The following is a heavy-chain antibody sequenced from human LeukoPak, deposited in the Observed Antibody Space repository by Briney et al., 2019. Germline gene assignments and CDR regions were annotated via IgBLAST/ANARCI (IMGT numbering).Heavy chain of an antibody. CDR3: ARGGSHRGGARRFWFDP. CDR2: IIPIFGTA. D-gene: IGHD6-6*01. V-gene: IGHV1-69*13. J-gene: IGHJ5*02. CDR1: GGTFSSYA. Sequence: SVKVSCKASGGTFSSYAISWVRQAPGQGLEWMGGIIPIFGTANYAQKFQGRVTITADESTSTAYMELSSLRSEDTAVYYCARGGSHRGGARRFWFDPWGQGTLVTVSS.